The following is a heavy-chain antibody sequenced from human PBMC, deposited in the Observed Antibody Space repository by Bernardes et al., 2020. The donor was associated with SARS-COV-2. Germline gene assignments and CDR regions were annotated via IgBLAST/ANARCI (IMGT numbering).Heavy chain of an antibody. Sequence: ASVKVSCKASGYTFTIYAMHWVRQAPGQRLEWMGWINAGSGNTEYSQKFQGRVTITRDTSASTAYMELSSLRSEDTAVYYCARGIAVAGNLDSWGQGTLVTVSS. D-gene: IGHD6-19*01. CDR2: INAGSGNT. CDR3: ARGIAVAGNLDS. J-gene: IGHJ4*02. CDR1: GYTFTIYA. V-gene: IGHV1-3*01.